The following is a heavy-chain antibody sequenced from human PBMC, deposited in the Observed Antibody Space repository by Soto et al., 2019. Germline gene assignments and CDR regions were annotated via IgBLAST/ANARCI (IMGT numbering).Heavy chain of an antibody. CDR2: IYYSGST. V-gene: IGHV4-31*03. CDR3: ARWSVVYTADY. CDR1: GGSISSGGYY. J-gene: IGHJ4*02. Sequence: SETLSLTCTVSGGSISSGGYYCSWIRQHPGKGLEWIGYIYYSGSTYYNPSLKSRVTISVDTSKNQFSLKLSSVTAADTAVYYCARWSVVYTADYWGQGTLVTVSS. D-gene: IGHD2-8*02.